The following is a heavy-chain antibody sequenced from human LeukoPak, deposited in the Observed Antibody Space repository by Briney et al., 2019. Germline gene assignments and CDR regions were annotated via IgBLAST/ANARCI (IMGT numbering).Heavy chain of an antibody. CDR1: GFTFSDYS. D-gene: IGHD3-22*01. CDR2: INPASTSI. V-gene: IGHV3-21*01. Sequence: GQSVRLSDPASGFTFSDYSIIWVRKATGKGLGLVSSINPASTSIYYADAVKGRFTISRDNAKSSLYLQMNSLRAEDTARYYCVRLRRNSDRSGYYYFYNYWGQGIQVTVSS. J-gene: IGHJ4*02. CDR3: VRLRRNSDRSGYYYFYNY.